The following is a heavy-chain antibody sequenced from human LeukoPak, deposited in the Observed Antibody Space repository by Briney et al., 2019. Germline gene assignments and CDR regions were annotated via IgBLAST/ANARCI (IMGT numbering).Heavy chain of an antibody. CDR1: GYSFTSYW. CDR3: ARRRKSRYYYDSSGYPDASDI. J-gene: IGHJ3*02. D-gene: IGHD3-22*01. V-gene: IGHV5-51*01. Sequence: GESLKISCKGSGYSFTSYWIGWVRQMPGKGLEWMGIIYPGDSDTRYSPSFQGQVTISADKSISTAYLQWSSLKASDTAMYYCARRRKSRYYYDSSGYPDASDIWGQGTMVTVSS. CDR2: IYPGDSDT.